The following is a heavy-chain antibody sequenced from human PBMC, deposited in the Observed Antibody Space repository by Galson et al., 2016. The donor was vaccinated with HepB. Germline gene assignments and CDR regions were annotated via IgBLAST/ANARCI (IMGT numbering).Heavy chain of an antibody. CDR1: GFTFSSYE. V-gene: IGHV3-48*03. CDR2: ISSSGSTI. CDR3: AREFALEMGGDY. J-gene: IGHJ4*02. D-gene: IGHD5-24*01. Sequence: SLRLSCAASGFTFSSYEMNWVRQAPGKGLEWVSYISSSGSTIYYADSVKGRFTISRDNAKNSLYLQMNSLRAEGTAVYYCAREFALEMGGDYWGQGTLATVSS.